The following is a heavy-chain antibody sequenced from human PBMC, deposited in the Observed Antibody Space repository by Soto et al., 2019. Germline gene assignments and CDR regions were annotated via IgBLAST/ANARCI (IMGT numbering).Heavy chain of an antibody. J-gene: IGHJ6*02. D-gene: IGHD3-9*01. CDR2: INPSGGST. Sequence: ASVKVSCKASGYTFTSYYMHWVRQAPGQGLEWMGIINPSGGSTSYAQKLQGRVTMTRDTSTSTVYMELSSLRSEDTAVYYCARGHDIESGVLSHYYYYYRMDVWGQGTTVTVSS. CDR3: ARGHDIESGVLSHYYYYYRMDV. V-gene: IGHV1-46*01. CDR1: GYTFTSYY.